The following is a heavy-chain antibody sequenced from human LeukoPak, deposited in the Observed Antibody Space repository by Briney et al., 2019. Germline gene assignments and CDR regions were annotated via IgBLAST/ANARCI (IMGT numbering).Heavy chain of an antibody. CDR3: AKDGGTVVVAAYNWFDP. J-gene: IGHJ5*02. D-gene: IGHD2-15*01. CDR1: GFTFSSYA. CDR2: ISGSGGST. V-gene: IGHV3-23*01. Sequence: PGGSLRLSCAASGFTFSSYAMSWVRQAPGKGLEWVSAISGSGGSTYYADSVKGRFTISRDNSKNTLYLQMNSLRAEDTAVYYCAKDGGTVVVAAYNWFDPWGQGTLVTVSS.